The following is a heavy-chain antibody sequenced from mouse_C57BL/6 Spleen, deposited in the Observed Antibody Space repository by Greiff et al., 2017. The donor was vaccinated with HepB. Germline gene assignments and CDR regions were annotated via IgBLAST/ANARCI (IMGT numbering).Heavy chain of an antibody. V-gene: IGHV1-53*01. CDR1: GYTFTSYW. J-gene: IGHJ4*01. CDR2: INPSNGGT. Sequence: QVQLQQPGTDLVKLGASVKLSCKASGYTFTSYWMHWVKQRPGQGLEWIGNINPSNGGTNYNDKLKSKATLTVDKSSRTAYMQLSSLTSEDSAVYYCARSGDYGEYYYAMDYWGQGTSVTVSS. D-gene: IGHD2-4*01. CDR3: ARSGDYGEYYYAMDY.